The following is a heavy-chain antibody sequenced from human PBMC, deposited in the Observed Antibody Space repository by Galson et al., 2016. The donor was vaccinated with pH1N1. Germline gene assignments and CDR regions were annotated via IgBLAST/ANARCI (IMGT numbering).Heavy chain of an antibody. CDR3: ARDRVALTGIFDY. Sequence: TLSLTCTVSGGSISSSIYYWNWIRQPAGKGLEWIGRMYTSGTTTYNPSLESRVSISVDTSKNQFSLRLSSVTAADTAVYFCARDRVALTGIFDYWGLGALVTVSS. D-gene: IGHD3-10*01. V-gene: IGHV4-61*02. J-gene: IGHJ4*02. CDR2: MYTSGTT. CDR1: GGSISSSIYY.